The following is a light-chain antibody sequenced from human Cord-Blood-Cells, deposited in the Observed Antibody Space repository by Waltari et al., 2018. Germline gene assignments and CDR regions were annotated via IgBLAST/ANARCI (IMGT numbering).Light chain of an antibody. V-gene: IGKV3-20*01. CDR1: QSVSSSY. Sequence: EIVLTPPPGTLPLSQGERAPLPCRASQSVSSSYLAWYQQKPGQAPRLLIYGASSRATGIPDRFSGSGSGTDFTLTISRLEPEDFAVYYCQQYGSSPRTFGQGTKVEIK. CDR2: GAS. J-gene: IGKJ1*01. CDR3: QQYGSSPRT.